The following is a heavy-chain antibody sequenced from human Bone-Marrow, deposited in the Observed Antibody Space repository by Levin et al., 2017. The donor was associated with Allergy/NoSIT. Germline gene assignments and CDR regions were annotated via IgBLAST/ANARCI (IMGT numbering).Heavy chain of an antibody. Sequence: SQTLSLTCSVSGGSMSRYYWSWIRQSPERGLEWIAYIYYTGDASYNPSLEGRVTISIDTPKNQFSLRLNSVTAADTALYYCARARDSFGYLPLDYWGQGTLVTVSS. D-gene: IGHD5-18*01. CDR2: IYYTGDA. CDR3: ARARDSFGYLPLDY. J-gene: IGHJ4*02. CDR1: GGSMSRYY. V-gene: IGHV4-59*01.